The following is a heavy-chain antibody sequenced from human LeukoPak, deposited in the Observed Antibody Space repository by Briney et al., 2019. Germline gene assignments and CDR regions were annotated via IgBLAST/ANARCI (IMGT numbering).Heavy chain of an antibody. V-gene: IGHV3-74*01. Sequence: GGSLPLPCAACGFSFSLYLMHWVRQVPGKGLVWVSHINSDGSGSSYADSVKGRFTISRDNAKSTLFLQMNSLRAEDTAVYYCARLDQITYSSTWGFDYWGGGSLVSVSS. D-gene: IGHD6-13*01. CDR1: GFSFSLYL. CDR2: INSDGSGS. CDR3: ARLDQITYSSTWGFDY. J-gene: IGHJ4*02.